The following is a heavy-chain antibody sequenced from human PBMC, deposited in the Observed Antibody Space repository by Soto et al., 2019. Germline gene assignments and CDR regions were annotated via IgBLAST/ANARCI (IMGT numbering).Heavy chain of an antibody. CDR3: AAGCSYGFSWRCYYGMDV. V-gene: IGHV1-58*01. Sequence: SVKVSCKASGFTFTSSAVQWVRQARGQRLEWIGWIVVGSGNTNYAQKFQERVTITRDMSTSTAYMELSSLRSEDTAVYYCAAGCSYGFSWRCYYGMDVWGQGAAVTVSS. CDR2: IVVGSGNT. D-gene: IGHD5-18*01. CDR1: GFTFTSSA. J-gene: IGHJ6*02.